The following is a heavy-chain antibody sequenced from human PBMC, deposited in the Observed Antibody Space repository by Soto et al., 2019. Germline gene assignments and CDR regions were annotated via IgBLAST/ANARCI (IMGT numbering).Heavy chain of an antibody. V-gene: IGHV1-18*01. CDR2: ISTYNGNT. CDR3: ARDKRPGGGYPPRFDY. CDR1: GYSFSSFG. Sequence: ASVKVSCKASGYSFSSFGISWVRQAPEQGLEWIGWISTYNGNTKYAQELQGRVTMTTDTATSTAYMELRGLRSDDTAVYFCARDKRPGGGYPPRFDYWGQGTLVTVSS. J-gene: IGHJ4*02. D-gene: IGHD5-12*01.